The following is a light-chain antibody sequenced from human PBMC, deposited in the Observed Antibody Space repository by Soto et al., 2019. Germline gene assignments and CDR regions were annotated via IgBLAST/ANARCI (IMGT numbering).Light chain of an antibody. CDR1: QGISSY. J-gene: IGKJ1*01. V-gene: IGKV1-9*01. CDR3: QQLDSYPRT. CDR2: TAS. Sequence: IQMTQSPSSLSASVGYRVTITCRASQGISSYLAWYQLKXGKAPKLLMSTASSLQSGVPSRSRGNGSGTEFTLTISSLQPEDFETYYCQQLDSYPRTFGQGTKVDIK.